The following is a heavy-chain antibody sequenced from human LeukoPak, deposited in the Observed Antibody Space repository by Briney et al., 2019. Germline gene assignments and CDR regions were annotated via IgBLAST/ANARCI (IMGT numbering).Heavy chain of an antibody. CDR1: GASISRYY. V-gene: IGHV4-59*12. J-gene: IGHJ4*02. CDR3: ARDRAVVVQ. CDR2: ISYSGST. Sequence: SETLSLTCTVSGASISRYYWSWIRQPPGKGLEWIGSISYSGSTNYNPSLKSRVTISVDTSKNQFSLKLSSVTAADTAVYYCARDRAVVVQWGQGTLVTVSS. D-gene: IGHD3-22*01.